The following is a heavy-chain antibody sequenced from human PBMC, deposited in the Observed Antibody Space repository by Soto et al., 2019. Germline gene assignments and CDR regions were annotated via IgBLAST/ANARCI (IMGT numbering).Heavy chain of an antibody. D-gene: IGHD6-25*01. CDR1: GFSFSDYA. CDR3: AKRSPYNSGWDSPIFDY. V-gene: IGHV3-23*01. CDR2: ISESGGST. Sequence: VGSLRLSCAASGFSFSDYAMSWVRQAPGKGLEWVSVISESGGSTHYADSVRGRFTVSRDNSKNSLSLRMNCLRDEDTAVYFCAKRSPYNSGWDSPIFDYWGQGALVTVSS. J-gene: IGHJ4*02.